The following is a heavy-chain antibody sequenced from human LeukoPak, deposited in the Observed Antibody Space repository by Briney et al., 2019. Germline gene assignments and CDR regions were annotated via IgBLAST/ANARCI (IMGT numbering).Heavy chain of an antibody. D-gene: IGHD5-24*01. Sequence: GGSLRLSCAAPGFTVRSNYMSLVRQAPGEGLELVSLLKTDGITTTYADSVKGRFTISRDNAKNTLYLQMNSLRAEDTAVYYCAREGRDGYNFDYWGQGTLVTVSS. CDR2: LKTDGITT. J-gene: IGHJ4*02. CDR1: GFTVRSNY. V-gene: IGHV3-74*01. CDR3: AREGRDGYNFDY.